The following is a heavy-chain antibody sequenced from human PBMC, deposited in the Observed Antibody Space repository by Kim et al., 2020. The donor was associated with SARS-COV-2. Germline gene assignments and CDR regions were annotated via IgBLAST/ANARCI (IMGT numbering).Heavy chain of an antibody. CDR1: GFTFSSYA. V-gene: IGHV3-30-3*01. J-gene: IGHJ6*02. D-gene: IGHD1-7*01. CDR2: ISYDGSNK. Sequence: GGSLRLSCAASGFTFSSYAMHWVRQAPGKGLEWVAVISYDGSNKYYADSVKGRFTISRDNSKNTLYLQMNSLRAEDTAVYYCARGVMVELELRSGRLNYYYYGMDVWGQGTTVTVSS. CDR3: ARGVMVELELRSGRLNYYYYGMDV.